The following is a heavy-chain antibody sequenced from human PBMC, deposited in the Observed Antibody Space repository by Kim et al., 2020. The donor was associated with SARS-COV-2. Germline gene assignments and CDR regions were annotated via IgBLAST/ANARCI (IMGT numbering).Heavy chain of an antibody. V-gene: IGHV4-59*01. CDR3: ARVEYSGYDSRRAFDY. D-gene: IGHD5-12*01. Sequence: SQTLSLTCTVSGGSISSYYWSWIRQPPGKGLEWIGYIYYSGSTNYNPSLKSRVTISVDTSKNQFSLKLSSVTAADTAVYYCARVEYSGYDSRRAFDYWGQGTLVTVSS. J-gene: IGHJ4*02. CDR1: GGSISSYY. CDR2: IYYSGST.